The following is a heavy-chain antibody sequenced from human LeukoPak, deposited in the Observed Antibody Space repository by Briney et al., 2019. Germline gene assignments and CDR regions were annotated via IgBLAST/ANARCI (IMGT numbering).Heavy chain of an antibody. CDR2: IKQVGSEK. D-gene: IGHD2-2*01. CDR1: GFTFSSYW. Sequence: GGSLRLSCAASGFTFSSYWMSWVRQAPGKGLEWVANIKQVGSEKYYVDSVKGRFTISRDNAKNSLYLQMNSLRDEDTAVYYCARDSLRYCTSTSCYRFDYWGQGALVTVSS. V-gene: IGHV3-7*01. CDR3: ARDSLRYCTSTSCYRFDY. J-gene: IGHJ4*02.